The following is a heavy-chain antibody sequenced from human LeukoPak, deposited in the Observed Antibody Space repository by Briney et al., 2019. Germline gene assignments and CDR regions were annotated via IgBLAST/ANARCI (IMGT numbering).Heavy chain of an antibody. CDR2: ISAYNGNT. CDR1: GYTFTSYG. J-gene: IGHJ4*02. V-gene: IGHV1-18*01. Sequence: ASVQVSCKASGYTFTSYGISWVRQAPGQGLEWMGWISAYNGNTNYAQKLQGRVTMTTDTSTSTAYMELRSLRSDDTAVYYCARDCPCSSSGLTSDYWGQGTLVTVSS. D-gene: IGHD6-6*01. CDR3: ARDCPCSSSGLTSDY.